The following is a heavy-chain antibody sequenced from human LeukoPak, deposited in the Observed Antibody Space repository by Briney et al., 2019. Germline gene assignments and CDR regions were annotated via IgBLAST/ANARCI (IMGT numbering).Heavy chain of an antibody. J-gene: IGHJ3*02. CDR1: GFTFSSYS. D-gene: IGHD3-10*01. CDR2: ISSSSSYI. CDR3: ARDFGYLDAFDI. V-gene: IGHV3-21*01. Sequence: GGSLRLSCAASGFTFSSYSMNWVRQAPGKGLEGVSSISSSSSYIYYADSVKGRFTISRDNAKNSLYLQMNSLRAEDTAVYYCARDFGYLDAFDIWGQGTMVTVSS.